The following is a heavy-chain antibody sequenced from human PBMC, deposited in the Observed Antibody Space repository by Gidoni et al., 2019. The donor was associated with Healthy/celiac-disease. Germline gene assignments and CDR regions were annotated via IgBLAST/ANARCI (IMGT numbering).Heavy chain of an antibody. V-gene: IGHV3-48*03. D-gene: IGHD4-4*01. Sequence: EVQLVESGGGWVQPGGSLRLSCATSGFTFSSYEMNWVRQAPGKGLEWVSYISSSGSTIYYADSVKGRFTISRDNAKNSLYLQMNSLRAEDTAVYYCARGYSNYGLLGLDYWGQGTLVTVSS. J-gene: IGHJ4*02. CDR2: ISSSGSTI. CDR3: ARGYSNYGLLGLDY. CDR1: GFTFSSYE.